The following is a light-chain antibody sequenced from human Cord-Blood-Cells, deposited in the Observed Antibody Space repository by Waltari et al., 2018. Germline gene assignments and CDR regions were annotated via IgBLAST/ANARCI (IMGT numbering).Light chain of an antibody. Sequence: IVLTQSPGTLSLSPGERATLSCRASQSVSSSYLAWYQQKPGQAPRLLIYVASSRATGIPDRCSGSGSGTGFTLTISRLEPEEFAVYYCQQYGSSPQTFGQGTKVEIK. CDR2: VAS. V-gene: IGKV3-20*01. J-gene: IGKJ1*01. CDR3: QQYGSSPQT. CDR1: QSVSSSY.